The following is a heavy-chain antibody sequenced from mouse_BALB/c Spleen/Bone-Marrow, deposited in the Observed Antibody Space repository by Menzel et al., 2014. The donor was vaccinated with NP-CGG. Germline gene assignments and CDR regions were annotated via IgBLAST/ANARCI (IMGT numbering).Heavy chain of an antibody. D-gene: IGHD1-1*01. V-gene: IGHV3-1*02. Sequence: EVKLMESGPDLVKPSQSLSLTCTVTGYSITSGYSCHWIRQFPGNKLEWMGYIHYSGSTYYNPSLKSRISITRDTSKNQFFLQLNSVTTEDTATYYCARRGSSSYWYFDVWGAGTTVTVSS. CDR1: GYSITSGYS. CDR3: ARRGSSSYWYFDV. J-gene: IGHJ1*01. CDR2: IHYSGST.